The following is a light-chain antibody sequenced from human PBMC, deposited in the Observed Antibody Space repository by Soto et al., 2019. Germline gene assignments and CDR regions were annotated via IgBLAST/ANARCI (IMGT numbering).Light chain of an antibody. V-gene: IGKV3-15*01. J-gene: IGKJ4*01. CDR3: QQYNNLPWT. Sequence: VMPQSPATLSVSPGGGATLSCRASQSVSSNLVWYQHRPGQAPRLLIYGASTRATDIPARFSGSGSGTEFTLTISSLQSDDYAAYYCQQYNNLPWTLGGGTKVDI. CDR2: GAS. CDR1: QSVSSN.